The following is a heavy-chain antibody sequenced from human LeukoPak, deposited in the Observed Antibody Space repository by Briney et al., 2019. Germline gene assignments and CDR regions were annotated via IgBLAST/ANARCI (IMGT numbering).Heavy chain of an antibody. Sequence: GGSLRLSCAASGFTFSSYWMNWVRQAPGKGLEWVANIKPDGSVGYYVDSVRGRFIISRDNAGNSLYLQMNSLRVEDTAVYYCTQNLVAAAGDHWGQGTLLSVSS. CDR3: TQNLVAAAGDH. CDR1: GFTFSSYW. D-gene: IGHD6-13*01. CDR2: IKPDGSVG. V-gene: IGHV3-7*01. J-gene: IGHJ4*02.